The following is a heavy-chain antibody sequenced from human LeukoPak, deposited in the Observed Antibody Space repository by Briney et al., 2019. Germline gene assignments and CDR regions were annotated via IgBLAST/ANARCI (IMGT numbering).Heavy chain of an antibody. Sequence: SETLSLTCTVSGGSISSYYWSWIRQPPGKGLEWIGYIYYSGSTNYNPSLKSRVTMSLDTAKDQFSLKLSSVTAADTAVYFCARNCDILTGYYSYYYYYMDVWGKGTTVTVSS. CDR3: ARNCDILTGYYSYYYYYMDV. J-gene: IGHJ6*03. CDR1: GGSISSYY. V-gene: IGHV4-59*01. D-gene: IGHD3-9*01. CDR2: IYYSGST.